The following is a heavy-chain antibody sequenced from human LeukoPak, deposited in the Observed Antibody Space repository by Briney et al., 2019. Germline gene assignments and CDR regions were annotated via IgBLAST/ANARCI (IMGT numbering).Heavy chain of an antibody. V-gene: IGHV3-9*01. Sequence: GRSLRLSCAASGFTFDDYAMHWVRQAPGKGLEWVSGISWNSGSIGYADSVKGRFTISRDNAKNSLYLQMNSLRAEDTALYYCAKGEYSSGWYFDYWGRGTLVTVSS. CDR1: GFTFDDYA. J-gene: IGHJ4*02. CDR2: ISWNSGSI. D-gene: IGHD6-19*01. CDR3: AKGEYSSGWYFDY.